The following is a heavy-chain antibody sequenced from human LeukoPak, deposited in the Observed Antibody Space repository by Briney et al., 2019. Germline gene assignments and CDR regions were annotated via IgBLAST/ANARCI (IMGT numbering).Heavy chain of an antibody. V-gene: IGHV4-30-2*01. D-gene: IGHD6-6*01. CDR2: IYHSGST. CDR1: GGSISSGGYS. Sequence: PSETLSLTCAVSGGSISSGGYSWSCIRQPPGKGLEWIGYIYHSGSTYYNPSLKSRVTISVDRSKTQFSLKLSSVTAADTAVYYCARDGSSKYYGMDVWGQGTTVTVSS. J-gene: IGHJ6*02. CDR3: ARDGSSKYYGMDV.